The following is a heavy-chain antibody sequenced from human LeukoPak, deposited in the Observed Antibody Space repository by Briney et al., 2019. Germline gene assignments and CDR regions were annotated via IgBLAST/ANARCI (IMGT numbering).Heavy chain of an antibody. CDR2: INPNFGDT. CDR1: GYTFTGYY. CDR3: ARGYNWNYVGFDY. Sequence: ASVKVSCKASGYTFTGYYVHWVRQAPGQGLEWIGWINPNFGDTDYAQKFQGRVTMTRDTSISTAYMELSRLKSDDTAVYYRARGYNWNYVGFDYWGQGTLVTVSS. D-gene: IGHD1-7*01. V-gene: IGHV1-2*02. J-gene: IGHJ4*02.